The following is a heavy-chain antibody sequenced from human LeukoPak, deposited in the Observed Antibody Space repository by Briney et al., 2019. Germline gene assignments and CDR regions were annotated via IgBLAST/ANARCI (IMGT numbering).Heavy chain of an antibody. D-gene: IGHD2-8*01. CDR3: ARRPINGRSPTNWFDP. CDR2: ISANNGHT. CDR1: GYTFTSYG. J-gene: IGHJ5*02. Sequence: SVKVSCKASGYTFTSYGISWVRQAPGQGLEWMGWISANNGHTNYTQKLQGRVTMTPDTSPSTAYMELSSLRSEDTAVYYCARRPINGRSPTNWFDPWGQGILVTVSS. V-gene: IGHV1-18*01.